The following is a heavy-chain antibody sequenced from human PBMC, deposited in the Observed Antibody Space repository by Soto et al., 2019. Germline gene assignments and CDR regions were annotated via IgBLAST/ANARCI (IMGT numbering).Heavy chain of an antibody. CDR1: GDTFTFYS. J-gene: IGHJ4*02. Sequence: QVQLVQSGAEVKKPGSSVRVSCKASGDTFTFYSINWVRQAPGLGLEWMGRINPILSMSNYAQRFQGRVTMTADKSTSTAYMELSSLRSEDTSMYYSASTYFSGYRAFDYWGQGALVTFSS. CDR2: INPILSMS. V-gene: IGHV1-69*02. D-gene: IGHD2-2*03. CDR3: ASTYFSGYRAFDY.